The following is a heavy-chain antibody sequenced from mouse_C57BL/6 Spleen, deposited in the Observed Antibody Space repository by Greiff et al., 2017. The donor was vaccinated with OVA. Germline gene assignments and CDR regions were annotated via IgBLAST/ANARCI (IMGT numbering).Heavy chain of an antibody. CDR2: INYDGSST. V-gene: IGHV5-16*01. J-gene: IGHJ2*01. D-gene: IGHD4-1*01. CDR1: GFTFSDYY. Sequence: EVMLVESEGGLVQPGSSMKLSCTASGFTFSDYYMAWVRQVPEKGLEWVANINYDGSSTYYLDSLKSRFIISRDNAKNILYLQMSSLKSEDTATYYCARDTELAFDYWGQGTTLTVSS. CDR3: ARDTELAFDY.